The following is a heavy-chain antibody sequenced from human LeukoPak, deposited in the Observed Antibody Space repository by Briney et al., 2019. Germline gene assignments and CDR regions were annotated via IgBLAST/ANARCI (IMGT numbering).Heavy chain of an antibody. CDR3: ARGGVVAATKSFFYYYGLDV. CDR1: EFRFGSFW. J-gene: IGHJ6*02. CDR2: INTDGSSI. Sequence: VGSMRLSCAASEFRFGSFWMYWVRQVPGKGLVWVSTINTDGSSIYYADSVKGRFTISRDNAEHTLYLQMNNLRVDDTAVYYCARGGVVAATKSFFYYYGLDVWGQGTAVTVSS. V-gene: IGHV3-74*01. D-gene: IGHD2-15*01.